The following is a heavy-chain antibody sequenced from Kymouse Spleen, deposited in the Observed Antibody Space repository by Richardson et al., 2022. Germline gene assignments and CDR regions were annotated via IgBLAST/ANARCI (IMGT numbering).Heavy chain of an antibody. CDR2: IKQDGSEK. D-gene: IGHD6-13*01. J-gene: IGHJ6*02. V-gene: IGHV3-7*01. CDR1: GFTFSSYW. CDR3: ARDIDSSSWYGYYYYGMDV. Sequence: EVQLVESGGGLVQPGGSLRLSCAASGFTFSSYWMSWVRQAPGKGLEWVANIKQDGSEKYYVDSVKGRFTISRDNAKNSLYLQMNSLRAEDTAVYYCARDIDSSSWYGYYYYGMDVWGQGTTVTVSS.